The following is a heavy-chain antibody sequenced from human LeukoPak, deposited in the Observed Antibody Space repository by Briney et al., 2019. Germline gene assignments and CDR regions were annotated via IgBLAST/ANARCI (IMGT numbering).Heavy chain of an antibody. D-gene: IGHD3-22*01. J-gene: IGHJ4*02. Sequence: GGSLRLSCAASGLTVSSTYMSWVRQTPGKGLEWVSVIYSGGSTYYADSVKGRFTISRDNSKNTLYLQMNSLRAEDTAVYYCAKGRYYDSRAYYSLDYFDYWGQGALVTVSS. V-gene: IGHV3-66*01. CDR1: GLTVSSTY. CDR3: AKGRYYDSRAYYSLDYFDY. CDR2: IYSGGST.